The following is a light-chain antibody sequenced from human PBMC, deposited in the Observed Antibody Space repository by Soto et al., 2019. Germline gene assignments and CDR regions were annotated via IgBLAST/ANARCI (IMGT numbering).Light chain of an antibody. CDR3: QSYDSSLRNV. V-gene: IGLV2-14*03. Sequence: QSALTQPASVSGSAGQSITISCSGTMRDVGAYNLVSWYQQHPGTAPKLIIYGNSNRPSGVPDRFSGSKSGTSASLAITGLQAEDEADYYCQSYDSSLRNVFGTGTKLTVL. CDR1: MRDVGAYNL. J-gene: IGLJ1*01. CDR2: GNS.